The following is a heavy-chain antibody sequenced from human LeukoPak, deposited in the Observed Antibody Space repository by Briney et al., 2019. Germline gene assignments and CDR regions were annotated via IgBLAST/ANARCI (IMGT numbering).Heavy chain of an antibody. V-gene: IGHV3-23*01. D-gene: IGHD6-13*01. CDR1: GFRFSSYA. CDR3: ARESGQQLVPLYYYYYGMDV. J-gene: IGHJ6*02. CDR2: ISGSGVST. Sequence: GGSLRLSCAASGFRFSSYAMSWVRQAPGKGLEWVSAISGSGVSTYYADSVKGRFTISRDNSKNTLYLQMNSLRAEDTAVYYCARESGQQLVPLYYYYYGMDVWGQGTTVTVSS.